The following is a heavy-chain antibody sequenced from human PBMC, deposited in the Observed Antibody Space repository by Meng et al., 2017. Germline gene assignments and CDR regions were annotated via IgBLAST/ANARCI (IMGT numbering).Heavy chain of an antibody. CDR2: IYYSGST. CDR3: ARDMGDYFDY. V-gene: IGHV4-39*07. CDR1: GGSISSSSYY. J-gene: IGHJ4*02. Sequence: QLHVQGSGQGLVKPSETLSFTCTVSGGSISSSSYYWGWIRQPPGKGLEWIGSIYYSGSTYYNPSLKSRVTISVDTSKNQFSLKLSSVTAADTAVYYCARDMGDYFDYWGQGTLVTVSS. D-gene: IGHD3-10*01.